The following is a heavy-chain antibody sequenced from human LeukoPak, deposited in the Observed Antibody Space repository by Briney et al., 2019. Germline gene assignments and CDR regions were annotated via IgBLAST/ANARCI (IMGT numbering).Heavy chain of an antibody. V-gene: IGHV4-59*01. CDR2: IYYSGST. CDR3: ARDLQYSSGWGRAFDI. Sequence: SETLSLTCTVSGGSISSYYWSWIRQPPGKGLEWIGYIYYSGSTNYNPSLKSRVTISVDTSKNQFSLKLSSATAADTAVYYCARDLQYSSGWGRAFDIWGQGTMVTVSS. J-gene: IGHJ3*02. D-gene: IGHD6-19*01. CDR1: GGSISSYY.